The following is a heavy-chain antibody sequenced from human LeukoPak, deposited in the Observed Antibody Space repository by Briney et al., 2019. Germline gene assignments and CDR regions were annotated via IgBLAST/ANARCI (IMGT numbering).Heavy chain of an antibody. V-gene: IGHV4-34*01. CDR2: INHSGST. CDR3: ARVTVRYPRTNAGCWFDP. D-gene: IGHD1-1*01. Sequence: PSETLSLTCAVYGGSFSGYYWSWIRQPPGKGLEWIGEINHSGSTNYNPSLKSRVTISVDTSKNQFSLKLSSVTAADTAVYYCARVTVRYPRTNAGCWFDPWGQGTLVTVSS. J-gene: IGHJ5*02. CDR1: GGSFSGYY.